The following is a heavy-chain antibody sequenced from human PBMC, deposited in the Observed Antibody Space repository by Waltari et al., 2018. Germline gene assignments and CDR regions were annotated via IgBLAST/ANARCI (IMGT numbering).Heavy chain of an antibody. Sequence: QVQLQESGPGLVKSSQTLSLTCSVSGGSISSEGFYWSWIRQHPGKGLEWTGYIANSGTYYNPSLKSRVNISRDTSKNQIFLKLSSVTAADTAVYYCARSGYRYGWGYYYGMDVWGQGTTVTVSS. CDR2: IANSGT. CDR3: ARSGYRYGWGYYYGMDV. V-gene: IGHV4-31*03. J-gene: IGHJ6*02. D-gene: IGHD5-18*01. CDR1: GGSISSEGFY.